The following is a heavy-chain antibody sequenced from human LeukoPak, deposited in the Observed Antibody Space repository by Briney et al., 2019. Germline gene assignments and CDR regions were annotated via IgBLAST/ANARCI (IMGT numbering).Heavy chain of an antibody. CDR3: ASRLTIYYYYYGMDV. D-gene: IGHD3-3*01. Sequence: PSETLSLTCTVSGGSISSYYWSWIRQPSGKGLEWIGYIYYSGSTNYNPSLKSRVTISVDTSKNQFSLKLSSVTAADTAVYYCASRLTIYYYYYGMDVWGQGTTVTVSS. CDR2: IYYSGST. J-gene: IGHJ6*02. CDR1: GGSISSYY. V-gene: IGHV4-59*08.